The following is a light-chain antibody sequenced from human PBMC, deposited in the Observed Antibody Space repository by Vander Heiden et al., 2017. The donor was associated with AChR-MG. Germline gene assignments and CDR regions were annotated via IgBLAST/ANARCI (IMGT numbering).Light chain of an antibody. Sequence: DIQMTQSPSSLSASVGDRVTITCRASQSINSYLNWYQQKPGKAPNLLVYAESSLQSGVPSRFSGSGSGTDFTLTISRLQPEDFATYYCQESYNTPSTFGQGTKVEIK. J-gene: IGKJ1*01. CDR2: AES. V-gene: IGKV1-39*01. CDR3: QESYNTPST. CDR1: QSINSY.